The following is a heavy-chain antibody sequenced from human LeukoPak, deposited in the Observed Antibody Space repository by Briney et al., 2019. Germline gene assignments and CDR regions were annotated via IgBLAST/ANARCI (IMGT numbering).Heavy chain of an antibody. D-gene: IGHD2-15*01. CDR1: GGSISSGSYY. CDR2: IYTSGST. CDR3: ARGPTYCSSSSCLQGE. J-gene: IGHJ4*02. V-gene: IGHV4-61*02. Sequence: SQTLSLTCTVSGGSISSGSYYWSWIRQPAGKGLEWIGRIYTSGSTNYNPSLKSRVTISVDTSKNRFSLKLSSVTAADTAVYYCARGPTYCSSSSCLQGEWGQGTLVTVSS.